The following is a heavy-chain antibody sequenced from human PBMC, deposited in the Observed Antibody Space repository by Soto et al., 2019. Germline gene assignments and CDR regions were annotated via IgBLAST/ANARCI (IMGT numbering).Heavy chain of an antibody. J-gene: IGHJ6*02. CDR2: IYSGGST. CDR1: GFTFSSAW. CDR3: ASHLVSRGYYYYYGMDV. Sequence: PGGSLRLSCAASGFTFSSAWRNWVRQAPGKGLEWVSVIYSGGSTYYADSVKGRFTISRDNSKNTLYPQMNSLRAEDTAVYYCASHLVSRGYYYYYGMDVWGQGTTVTVSS. D-gene: IGHD2-21*01. V-gene: IGHV3-53*01.